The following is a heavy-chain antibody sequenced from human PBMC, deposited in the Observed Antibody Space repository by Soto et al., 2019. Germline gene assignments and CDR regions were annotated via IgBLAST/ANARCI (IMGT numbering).Heavy chain of an antibody. CDR2: ISAYNGNT. CDR1: GYTFTSYG. J-gene: IGHJ4*02. D-gene: IGHD6-19*01. Sequence: QVQLVQSGAAVKKPGASVKVSGKASGYTFTSYGISWVRQAPGQGLEWMGWISAYNGNTKYAPKFPGRVTMTTDTSTRRGYMEVRSLRSDDTAVYYGGRGSEAGLNDYGGQGTLVPASS. CDR3: GRGSEAGLNDY. V-gene: IGHV1-18*01.